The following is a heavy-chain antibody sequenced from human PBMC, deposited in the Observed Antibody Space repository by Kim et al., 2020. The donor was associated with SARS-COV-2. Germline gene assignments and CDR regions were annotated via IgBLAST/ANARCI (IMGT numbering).Heavy chain of an antibody. CDR2: INRKSDYI. J-gene: IGHJ4*03. CDR3: AKGPPASAEPFDS. V-gene: IGHV3-21*01. Sequence: GGSLRLSCAASGFSFSSYSMAWVRQAPGKGLEWVASINRKSDYIYYTDSVKGRFIISRDNAKNSLYLQMNYLRAEDTAVYSCAKGPPASAEPFDSWGQGT. CDR1: GFSFSSYS.